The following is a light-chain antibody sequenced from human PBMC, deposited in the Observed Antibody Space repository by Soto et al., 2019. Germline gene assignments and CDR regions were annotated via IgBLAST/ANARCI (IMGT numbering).Light chain of an antibody. J-gene: IGLJ1*01. Sequence: QSVLTQPASVSGFLGQSITMSCTGSSSDVGTFNLVSWFQQHPGKAPKLLILEGTKRPSGVSDRFSGSKSGNTASLTISGLQAEDEAEYHCCSYAGTRTSWVFGTGTKVTVL. V-gene: IGLV2-23*01. CDR1: SSDVGTFNL. CDR3: CSYAGTRTSWV. CDR2: EGT.